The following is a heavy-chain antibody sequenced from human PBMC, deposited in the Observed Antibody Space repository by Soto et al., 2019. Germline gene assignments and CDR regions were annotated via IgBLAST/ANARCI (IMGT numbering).Heavy chain of an antibody. V-gene: IGHV3-33*01. Sequence: QVQLVESGGGVVQPGRSLRLSCAASGFTFSSYGMHWVRQAPGKGLEWVAVIWYDGSNKYYADSVKGRFTISRDNSKNTLYLQMNSLRAEDTAVYYCARDPSITIFGVVISGYYYYGMDVWGQGTTVTVSS. CDR3: ARDPSITIFGVVISGYYYYGMDV. CDR1: GFTFSSYG. CDR2: IWYDGSNK. D-gene: IGHD3-3*01. J-gene: IGHJ6*02.